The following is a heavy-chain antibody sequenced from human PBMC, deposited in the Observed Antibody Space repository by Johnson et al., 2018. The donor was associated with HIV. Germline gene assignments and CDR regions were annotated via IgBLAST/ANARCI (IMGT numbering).Heavy chain of an antibody. CDR2: IKCKTDGGTT. V-gene: IGHV3-15*01. D-gene: IGHD6-13*01. Sequence: VQLVESGGGLVKPGGSLRLSCAASGFTFSNAWMSWVRQAPGKGLEWVGRIKCKTDGGTTDYAAPVQGRFTISRDDSKNTRYLQMNSLKTEDTAVYYCTTYSIIHAFDIWGQGTMVTVSS. J-gene: IGHJ3*02. CDR1: GFTFSNAW. CDR3: TTYSIIHAFDI.